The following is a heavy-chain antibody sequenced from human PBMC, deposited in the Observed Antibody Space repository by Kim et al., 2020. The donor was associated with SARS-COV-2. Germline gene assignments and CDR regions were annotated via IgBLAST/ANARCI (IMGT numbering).Heavy chain of an antibody. CDR2: IYYSGST. V-gene: IGHV4-31*03. J-gene: IGHJ5*02. CDR3: ARAPPEFWFDP. Sequence: SETLSLTCTVSGGSISSGGYYWSWIRQHPGKGLEWIGYIYYSGSTYYNPSLKSRITISVDTSKNQFALKLSSVTAADTAVYYCARAPPEFWFDPWGQGTLVTVSS. CDR1: GGSISSGGYY. D-gene: IGHD3-10*01.